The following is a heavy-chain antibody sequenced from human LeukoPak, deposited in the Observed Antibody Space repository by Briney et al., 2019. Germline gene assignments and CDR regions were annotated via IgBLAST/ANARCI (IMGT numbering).Heavy chain of an antibody. CDR3: ARAPSEIGGYYPEYFRH. CDR2: ISGSGGST. D-gene: IGHD3-22*01. J-gene: IGHJ1*01. Sequence: PGGSLRLSCAASGFTFSSYAMTWVRQAPGKGLEWVSGISGSGGSTNYADSVKGRFTISRDNAKNTVSLQMNSLRAEDTGVYYCARAPSEIGGYYPEYFRHWGQGTLVIVSS. CDR1: GFTFSSYA. V-gene: IGHV3-23*01.